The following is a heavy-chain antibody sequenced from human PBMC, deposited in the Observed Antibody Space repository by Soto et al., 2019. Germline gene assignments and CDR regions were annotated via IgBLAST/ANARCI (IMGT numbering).Heavy chain of an antibody. CDR3: ARRAAMAYYHYGMDV. V-gene: IGHV3-7*03. CDR1: GFTFSSYW. CDR2: IKQDGSEK. J-gene: IGHJ6*02. Sequence: GGSLRLSCAASGFTFSSYWMSWVRQAPGKGLEWVANIKQDGSEKYYVDSVKGRFTISRDNAKNSLYLQMNSLRAEDTAVYYCARRAAMAYYHYGMDVWGQGTTVTVSS. D-gene: IGHD5-18*01.